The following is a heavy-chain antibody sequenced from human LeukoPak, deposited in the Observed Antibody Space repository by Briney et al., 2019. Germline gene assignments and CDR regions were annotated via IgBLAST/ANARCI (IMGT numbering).Heavy chain of an antibody. CDR3: AKAMTTVTTSDY. Sequence: GGSLRLSCAPAGFTFSSYAMSSVRQAPGKGLEWVSAISGSGGSTYYADSVKGRFTISRDNSKNTLYLQMNSLRAEDTAVYYCAKAMTTVTTSDYWGQGTLVTV. CDR2: ISGSGGST. D-gene: IGHD4-17*01. J-gene: IGHJ4*02. V-gene: IGHV3-23*01. CDR1: GFTFSSYA.